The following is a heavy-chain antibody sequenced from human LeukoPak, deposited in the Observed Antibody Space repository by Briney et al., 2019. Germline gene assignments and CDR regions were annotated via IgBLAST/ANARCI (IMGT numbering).Heavy chain of an antibody. D-gene: IGHD2-8*01. Sequence: GGSLRLSCAASGFTFSSSGMHWVRQAPGKGLGWVAVISYDGSNKYYADSVKGRFTFSRDNSKNTLYLQMNSLRAEDTAVYYCAKEYCSNSVCHSLDYWGQGTLVTVSS. CDR3: AKEYCSNSVCHSLDY. CDR2: ISYDGSNK. CDR1: GFTFSSSG. J-gene: IGHJ4*02. V-gene: IGHV3-30*18.